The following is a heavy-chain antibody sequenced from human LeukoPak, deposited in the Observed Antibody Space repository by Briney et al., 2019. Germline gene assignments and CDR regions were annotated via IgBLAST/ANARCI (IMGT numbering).Heavy chain of an antibody. J-gene: IGHJ5*02. D-gene: IGHD2-2*01. V-gene: IGHV4-61*02. CDR1: AGSISSGSYY. CDR3: ARAGYCSSTSCFPNWFDP. Sequence: SETLSLTCSVSAGSISSGSYYWSWIRQPAGKGLEWIGRIYTSGSTNYNPSLKSRVTISVDTSKNQFSLKLSSVTAADTAVYYCARAGYCSSTSCFPNWFDPWGQGTLVTVSS. CDR2: IYTSGST.